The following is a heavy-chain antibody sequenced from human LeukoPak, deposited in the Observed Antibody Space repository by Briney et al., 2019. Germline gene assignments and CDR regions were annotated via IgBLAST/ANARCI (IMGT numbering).Heavy chain of an antibody. CDR2: FDPEDGET. CDR1: GYTLTELS. J-gene: IGHJ4*02. V-gene: IGHV1-24*01. Sequence: ASVKVSCKVSGYTLTELSMHWVRQAPGKGLEWMGGFDPEDGETIYAQKFQGRVTMTEDTSTDTAYMELSSLRSEDTAVYYCATAIVGATCFDYWGQGTLVIVST. D-gene: IGHD1-26*01. CDR3: ATAIVGATCFDY.